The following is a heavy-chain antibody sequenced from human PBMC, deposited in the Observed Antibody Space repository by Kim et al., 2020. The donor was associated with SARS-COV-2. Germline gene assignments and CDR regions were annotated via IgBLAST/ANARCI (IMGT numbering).Heavy chain of an antibody. CDR2: IIPMFKST. CDR3: TRGVPVGGFWNILTGNMEVYFDS. D-gene: IGHD3-9*01. V-gene: IGHV1-69*13. J-gene: IGHJ4*02. CDR1: GDTFSNYG. Sequence: SVKVSCKASGDTFSNYGISWVRQAPGQGLEWMGGIIPMFKSTKYAQKFQGRVTITADESTSTAYMELSSLRSEDTAVYYCTRGVPVGGFWNILTGNMEVYFDSWGQGTLVTVSS.